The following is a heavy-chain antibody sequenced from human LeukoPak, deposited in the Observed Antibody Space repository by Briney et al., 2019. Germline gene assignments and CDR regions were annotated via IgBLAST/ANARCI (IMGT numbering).Heavy chain of an antibody. J-gene: IGHJ6*02. V-gene: IGHV3-53*01. CDR2: IYDSGRI. CDR1: GFTVTNTY. CDR3: ARDQSPYSSGWYPLDYGMDV. D-gene: IGHD6-19*01. Sequence: GGSLRLSCAASGFTVTNTYMNWVRQAPGKGLEWVSVIYDSGRIYYSDSVKGRFTISRDNSKNMLYLQMNSLRVEDTALYYCARDQSPYSSGWYPLDYGMDVWGQGTTVTVSS.